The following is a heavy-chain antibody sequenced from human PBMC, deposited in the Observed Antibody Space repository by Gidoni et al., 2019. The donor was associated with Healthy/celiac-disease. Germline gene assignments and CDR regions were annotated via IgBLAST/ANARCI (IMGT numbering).Heavy chain of an antibody. V-gene: IGHV4-61*02. D-gene: IGHD6-13*01. J-gene: IGHJ4*02. CDR3: ARELVYYYFDY. CDR1: GGSISSGSYS. Sequence: QVQLQESGPGLVKPSQTLSPTCTVSGGSISSGSYSWSWIRQPAGKGLEWIGRIYTSGSTNYNPPLKSRVTISVDTSKNQFSLKLSSVTAADTAVYYCARELVYYYFDYWGQGTLVTVSS. CDR2: IYTSGST.